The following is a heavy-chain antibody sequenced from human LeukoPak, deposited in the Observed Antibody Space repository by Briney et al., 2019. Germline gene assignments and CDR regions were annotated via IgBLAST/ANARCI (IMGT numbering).Heavy chain of an antibody. J-gene: IGHJ4*03. D-gene: IGHD6-13*01. CDR2: IYPDDSDS. V-gene: IGHV5-51*01. CDR3: ARLRTSSWKDAFDF. CDR1: GYTFSNYW. Sequence: GDSLKIFCQGSGYTFSNYWIGWVRQMPGEGLEWMGIIYPDDSDSKYSPSVQGQVIISADKSISTTYLQWSSLKASDTAMYYCARLRTSSWKDAFDFWGLGTLVTVS.